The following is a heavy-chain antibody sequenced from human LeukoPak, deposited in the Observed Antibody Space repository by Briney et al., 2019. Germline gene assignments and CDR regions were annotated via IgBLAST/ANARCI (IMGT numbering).Heavy chain of an antibody. CDR3: AKDSWSFHDPFDI. J-gene: IGHJ3*02. Sequence: GGSLRLSCAASGFTFINYAMSWVRQAPGKGLEWVSGISGPGGSTYYVDSVKGRFTISRDNSKNTLYLQMNSLRAEDTAVYYCAKDSWSFHDPFDIWGQGTMVTVSS. V-gene: IGHV3-23*01. CDR2: ISGPGGST. D-gene: IGHD2-21*01. CDR1: GFTFINYA.